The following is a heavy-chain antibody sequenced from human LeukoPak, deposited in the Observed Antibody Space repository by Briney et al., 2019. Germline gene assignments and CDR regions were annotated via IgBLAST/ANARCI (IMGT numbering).Heavy chain of an antibody. J-gene: IGHJ4*02. CDR2: INPNSGGT. V-gene: IGHV1-2*02. Sequence: GASVKVSCKASGYTFTGYYMHWVRQAPGQGLEWMGWINPNSGGTNYAQKFQGRVTMTRDTSISTAYMELSRLRSDDTAVYYCATERDNIAAAGTQFGVRAVPGEFDYWGQGTLVTVSS. CDR3: ATERDNIAAAGTQFGVRAVPGEFDY. CDR1: GYTFTGYY. D-gene: IGHD6-13*01.